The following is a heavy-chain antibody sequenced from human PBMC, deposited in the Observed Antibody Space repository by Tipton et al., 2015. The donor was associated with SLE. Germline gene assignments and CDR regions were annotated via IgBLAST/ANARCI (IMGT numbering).Heavy chain of an antibody. J-gene: IGHJ5*02. CDR3: ATTYSCSPDP. Sequence: TLSLTCTVSGGSISSSNYYWGWSRQLPGKGLVGLGSIYYSGSTYYNPYLKSRVTISVDASKNQFSLTVSAVTAADTAVYYCATTYSCSPDPWGQGTLVTVSS. CDR1: GGSISSSNYY. CDR2: IYYSGST. V-gene: IGHV4-39*01. D-gene: IGHD6-13*01.